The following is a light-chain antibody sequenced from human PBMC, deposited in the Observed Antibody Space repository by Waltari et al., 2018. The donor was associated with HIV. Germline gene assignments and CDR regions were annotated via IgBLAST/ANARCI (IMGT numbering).Light chain of an antibody. CDR1: SSNSERNY. V-gene: IGLV1-47*01. CDR3: AAGDDSRYV. J-gene: IGLJ1*01. Sequence: QSVLPHPPSASRTPGQRVPICYPESSSNSERNYVYWYQPRPGTAPKLLIYRNNPRPSGVPDRFSGSKSGTSASLAISGLRSDDEADYYCAAGDDSRYVFGTGTKVTVL. CDR2: RNN.